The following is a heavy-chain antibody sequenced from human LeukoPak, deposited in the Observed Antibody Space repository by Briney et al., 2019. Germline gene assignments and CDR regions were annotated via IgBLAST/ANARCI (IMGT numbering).Heavy chain of an antibody. CDR2: MNPNSGNT. J-gene: IGHJ4*02. Sequence: GASVKVSCKASGYTFTSYDINWVRQATGQGLEWMGWMNPNSGNTGYAQKFQGRVTMTRNTSISTAYMELSSLRSEDTAVYYCASYSISCHYGGNLGIPCVDYWGQGTLVTVSS. D-gene: IGHD4-23*01. V-gene: IGHV1-8*01. CDR1: GYTFTSYD. CDR3: ASYSISCHYGGNLGIPCVDY.